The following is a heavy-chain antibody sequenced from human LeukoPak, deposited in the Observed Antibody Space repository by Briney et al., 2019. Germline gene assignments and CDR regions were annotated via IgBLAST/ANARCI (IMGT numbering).Heavy chain of an antibody. CDR1: GGSFSGYY. CDR2: INHSGST. V-gene: IGHV4-34*01. J-gene: IGHJ6*02. CDR3: ASTKTGYSSGWHYYYYGMDV. Sequence: SETLSLTCAVYGGSFSGYYWSWIRQPPGKGLEWIGEINHSGSTNYNPSLKSRVTISVDTSKNQFSLKLSSVTAADTAVYYCASTKTGYSSGWHYYYYGMDVWGQGTTVTVSS. D-gene: IGHD6-19*01.